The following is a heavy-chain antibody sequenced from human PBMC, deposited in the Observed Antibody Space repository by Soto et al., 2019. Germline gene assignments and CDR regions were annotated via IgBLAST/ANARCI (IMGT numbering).Heavy chain of an antibody. CDR3: ATGAGAGYNYAMHV. CDR1: GYRFTSYW. D-gene: IGHD6-19*01. V-gene: IGHV5-10-1*01. J-gene: IGHJ6*02. CDR2: IDPSDSHT. Sequence: GESLKISCKGSGYRFTSYWISWVRQMPGKGLEWMGRIDPSDSHTNYSPSSEGHVTISADKSISTAYLQWSSLKASDTAMYYCATGAGAGYNYAMHVWGPGTTVTISS.